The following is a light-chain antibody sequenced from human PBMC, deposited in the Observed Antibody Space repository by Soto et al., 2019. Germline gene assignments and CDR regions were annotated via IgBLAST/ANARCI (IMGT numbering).Light chain of an antibody. Sequence: EIALTQTTYSLAASVGDRLTLTCRASRNVSIYLNWYQHKPGKGPTLLIHATSNLQIGVPSRFSGSGSGTEFTLTISSLEPDDFGTYYCHQSFKMPPFAQGGRLEVK. CDR2: ATS. V-gene: IGKV1-39*01. J-gene: IGKJ5*01. CDR3: HQSFKMPP. CDR1: RNVSIY.